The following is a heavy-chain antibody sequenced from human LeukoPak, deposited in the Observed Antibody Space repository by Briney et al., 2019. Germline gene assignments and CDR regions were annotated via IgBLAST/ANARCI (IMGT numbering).Heavy chain of an antibody. Sequence: GGSLRLSCAASGYTFSSYGMHWVRQAPGKGLEWVAVIWYDGSNKYYADSVKGRFTISRDNSKNTLYLQMNSLRAEDTAVYYCARGDWSFDYWGQGTLVTDSS. CDR3: ARGDWSFDY. CDR1: GYTFSSYG. V-gene: IGHV3-33*01. J-gene: IGHJ4*02. CDR2: IWYDGSNK. D-gene: IGHD3-9*01.